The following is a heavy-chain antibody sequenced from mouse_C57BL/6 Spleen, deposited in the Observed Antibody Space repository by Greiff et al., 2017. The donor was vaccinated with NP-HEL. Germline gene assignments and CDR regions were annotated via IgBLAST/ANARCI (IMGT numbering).Heavy chain of an antibody. CDR2: IYPGDGDT. CDR1: GYAFSSSW. J-gene: IGHJ4*01. D-gene: IGHD2-4*01. Sequence: VKLMESGPELVKPGASVKISCKASGYAFSSSWMNWVKQRPGKGLEWIGRIYPGDGDTNYNGKFKGKATLTADKSSSTAYMQLSSLTSEDSAVYFCASPYDYGYYYAMDYWGQGTSVTVSS. V-gene: IGHV1-82*01. CDR3: ASPYDYGYYYAMDY.